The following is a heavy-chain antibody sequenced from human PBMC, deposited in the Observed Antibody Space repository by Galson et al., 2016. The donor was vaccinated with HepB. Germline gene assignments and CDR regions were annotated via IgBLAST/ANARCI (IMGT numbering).Heavy chain of an antibody. D-gene: IGHD3-10*01. Sequence: SLRLSCAASGFTFSSHWMSWVRQAPGKGLEWVANIKESGSERDYVDSVKGRFPISRDNARNSLFLQMNSLRVEDTAVYYCARGFYYGPYLEWGQGTLVTVSS. J-gene: IGHJ4*02. CDR3: ARGFYYGPYLE. V-gene: IGHV3-7*01. CDR2: IKESGSER. CDR1: GFTFSSHW.